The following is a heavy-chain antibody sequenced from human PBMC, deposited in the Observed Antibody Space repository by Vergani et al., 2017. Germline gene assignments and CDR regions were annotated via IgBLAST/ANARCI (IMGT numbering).Heavy chain of an antibody. CDR2: ISYDGSNK. CDR1: GFTFSSYA. J-gene: IGHJ3*02. D-gene: IGHD5-12*01. CDR3: ARGGGWLRLLGAFDI. Sequence: QVQLVESGGGVVQPGRSLRLSCAASGFTFSSYAMHWVRQAPGKGLEWVAVISYDGSNKYYADSVKGRFTISRDNSKNTLYLQMNSLRAEDTAVYYCARGGGWLRLLGAFDIWGQGTMVTVSS. V-gene: IGHV3-30-3*01.